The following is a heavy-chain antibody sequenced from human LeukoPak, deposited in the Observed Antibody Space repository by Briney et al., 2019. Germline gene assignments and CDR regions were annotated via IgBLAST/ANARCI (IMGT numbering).Heavy chain of an antibody. CDR3: ARAQDGPYYLGY. V-gene: IGHV3-7*01. CDR2: IKQDGSEK. J-gene: IGHJ4*02. D-gene: IGHD2-15*01. CDR1: GFTFSNYW. Sequence: GGSLRLSCAASGFTFSNYWMSWVRQAPGKGLEWVANIKQDGSEKYYVDSVKGRFTISRDNAKNSVYLQMNSLRAEDTAVYYCARAQDGPYYLGYWGQGTLVTVSS.